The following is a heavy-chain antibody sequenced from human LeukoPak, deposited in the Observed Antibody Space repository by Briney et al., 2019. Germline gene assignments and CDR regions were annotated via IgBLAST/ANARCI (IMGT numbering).Heavy chain of an antibody. J-gene: IGHJ4*02. CDR1: GFTFSSYW. CDR2: IKQDGSEK. D-gene: IGHD6-19*01. V-gene: IGHV3-7*01. CDR3: ARDTTAVANDY. Sequence: GGSLRLSCAASGFTFSSYWMSWVRQAPGKGLEWVANIKQDGSEKYYVDSVKGQFAISRDNVKNSLYLQMNSLRAEDTAVYYCARDTTAVANDYWGQGTLVTVSS.